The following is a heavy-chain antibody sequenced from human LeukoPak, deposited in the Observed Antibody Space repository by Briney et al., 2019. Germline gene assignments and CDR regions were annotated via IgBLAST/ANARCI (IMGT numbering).Heavy chain of an antibody. J-gene: IGHJ4*02. D-gene: IGHD3-22*01. V-gene: IGHV3-23*01. CDR2: ITGSDDAT. Sequence: PGGSLRLSCVASGFTFSSAAMTWVRQPPGKGLEWVSTITGSDDATYYANSVKGRFTISRDSSTKTLHLRMNSLRIEDTAIYYCAKGPQLYSGYHPDYWGQGTLVTVSS. CDR3: AKGPQLYSGYHPDY. CDR1: GFTFSSAA.